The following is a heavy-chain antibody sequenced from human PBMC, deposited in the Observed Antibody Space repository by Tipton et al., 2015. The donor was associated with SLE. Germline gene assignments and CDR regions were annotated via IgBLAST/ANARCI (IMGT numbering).Heavy chain of an antibody. V-gene: IGHV3-66*01. Sequence: SLRLSCAASGFTVSSTYMSWVRQAPGQGLEWVSIIYSGGSRYYADSVKGRFTISRDNSKNTLYLQMNSLRAEDTAVYYCAKDPGWFDYWGQGTLVTVSS. D-gene: IGHD2-15*01. J-gene: IGHJ4*02. CDR2: IYSGGSR. CDR3: AKDPGWFDY. CDR1: GFTVSSTY.